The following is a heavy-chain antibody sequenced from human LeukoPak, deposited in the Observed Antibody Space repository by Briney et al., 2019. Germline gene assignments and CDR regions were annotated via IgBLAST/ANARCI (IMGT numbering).Heavy chain of an antibody. CDR2: IIPIFGTA. Sequence: SVKVSCKASGGTFSSYAISWVRQAPGQGLEWMGGIIPIFGTANYAQKFQGRVTITADESTSTAYMELSSLRSEDTAVYYCASNYDFWSGYGYWGQGTLVIVSS. D-gene: IGHD3-3*01. J-gene: IGHJ4*02. CDR3: ASNYDFWSGYGY. CDR1: GGTFSSYA. V-gene: IGHV1-69*13.